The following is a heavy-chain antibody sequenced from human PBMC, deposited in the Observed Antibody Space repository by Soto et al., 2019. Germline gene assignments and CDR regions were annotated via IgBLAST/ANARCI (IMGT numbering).Heavy chain of an antibody. CDR2: IYWDDDK. CDR3: AHADYGDWRPFFPDY. CDR1: GFSLSTSGVG. Sequence: QITLKESGPTLVKPTPTLTLTCTFSGFSLSTSGVGVGWIRQPPGKALEWLALIYWDDDKRYSPSLKSRLTITKDTAKNQVVLTMTNMDPVDTATYYGAHADYGDWRPFFPDYGGQGTLVTGSS. V-gene: IGHV2-5*02. J-gene: IGHJ4*02. D-gene: IGHD4-17*01.